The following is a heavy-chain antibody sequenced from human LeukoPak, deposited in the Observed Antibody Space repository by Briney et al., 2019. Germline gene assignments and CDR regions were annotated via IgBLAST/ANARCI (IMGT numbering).Heavy chain of an antibody. CDR2: IYYSGST. J-gene: IGHJ5*02. D-gene: IGHD5-12*01. CDR3: ARWLPGRFDP. V-gene: IGHV4-39*07. Sequence: NTSETLSLTCTVSGGSISSSSYYWGWIRQPPGKGLEWIGSIYYSGSTYYNPSLKSRVTISVDRSKNQFSLKLSSVTAADTAVYYCARWLPGRFDPWGQGTLVTVSS. CDR1: GGSISSSSYY.